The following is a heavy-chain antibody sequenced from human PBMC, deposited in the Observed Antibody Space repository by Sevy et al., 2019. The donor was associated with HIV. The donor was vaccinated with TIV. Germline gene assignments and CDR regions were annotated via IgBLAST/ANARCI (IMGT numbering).Heavy chain of an antibody. V-gene: IGHV3-49*03. J-gene: IGHJ4*02. D-gene: IGHD5-12*01. Sequence: GGSLRLSCTTSGFTFDDYAMSWFRQAPGKGLEWVAFITRNSYEAYGGTTDYGASVKGRLIISRDDSKSIAYLQMNSLKSEDTAGYYCTRGLATADTPEYYFDYLGQGTLVTVSS. CDR3: TRGLATADTPEYYFDY. CDR2: ITRNSYEAYGGTT. CDR1: GFTFDDYA.